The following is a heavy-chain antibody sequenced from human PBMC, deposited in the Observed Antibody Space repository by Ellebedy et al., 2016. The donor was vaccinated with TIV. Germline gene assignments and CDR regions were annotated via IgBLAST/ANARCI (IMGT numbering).Heavy chain of an antibody. CDR1: GYSFSSYW. CDR3: ARHDWVFRRAITF. J-gene: IGHJ3*01. CDR2: VYPGDSDT. Sequence: PGGSLRLSCKTSGYSFSSYWIGWVRQSPGKGLEWKGIVYPGDSDTRYSPSFQGQVTISADKSISTAYLQWGSLKASDTAIYYCARHDWVFRRAITFWGQGTMVTVSS. D-gene: IGHD2-21*01. V-gene: IGHV5-51*01.